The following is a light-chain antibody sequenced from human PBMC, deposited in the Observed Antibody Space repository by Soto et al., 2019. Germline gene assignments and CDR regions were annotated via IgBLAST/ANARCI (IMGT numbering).Light chain of an antibody. J-gene: IGKJ1*01. CDR1: QSFTSNY. CDR3: QQYGSSPRT. V-gene: IGKV3-20*01. CDR2: GAS. Sequence: EIVFTQSPGTLSLSPGERATLSCRASQSFTSNYLAWYQQKPGQAPRLLIYGASSRATGIPDRFSGSGSGTDFTLTISRLEAEDFAVYYCQQYGSSPRTFGQGTKVDIK.